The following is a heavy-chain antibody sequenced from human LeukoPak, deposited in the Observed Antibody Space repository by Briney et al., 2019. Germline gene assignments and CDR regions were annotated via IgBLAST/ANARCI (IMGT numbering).Heavy chain of an antibody. CDR3: ARETKTYYFDSSAYYPYYFDS. CDR2: IYYSGST. J-gene: IGHJ4*02. CDR1: GGSISTSSYY. Sequence: TSETLSLTCIVSGGSISTSSYYWGWIRQPPGKGLEWIGTIYYSGSTNYYPSLKSRVTISVDTSKNQFSLKLSSVTAADTAVYYCARETKTYYFDSSAYYPYYFDSWGQGTLVTVSS. V-gene: IGHV4-39*02. D-gene: IGHD3-22*01.